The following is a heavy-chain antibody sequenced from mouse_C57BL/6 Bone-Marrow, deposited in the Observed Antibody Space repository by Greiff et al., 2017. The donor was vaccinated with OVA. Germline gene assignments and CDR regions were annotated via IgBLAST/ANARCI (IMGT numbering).Heavy chain of an antibody. V-gene: IGHV5-9-1*02. D-gene: IGHD1-1*01. CDR3: TRDRGYYYGSSWYFDV. Sequence: EVKLQESGEGLVKPGGSLKLSCAASGFTFSSYAMSWVRQTPEKRLEWVAYISSGGDYIYYADTVKGRFTISRDNARNTLYLQMSSLKSEDTAMYYCTRDRGYYYGSSWYFDVWGTGTTVTVSS. J-gene: IGHJ1*03. CDR1: GFTFSSYA. CDR2: ISSGGDYI.